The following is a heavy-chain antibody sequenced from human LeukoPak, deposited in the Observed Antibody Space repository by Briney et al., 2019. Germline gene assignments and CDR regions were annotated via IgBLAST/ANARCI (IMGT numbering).Heavy chain of an antibody. V-gene: IGHV1-46*01. CDR2: INPSGGST. Sequence: ASVKVSCKASGYTFTSYYMHWVRQAPGQGLEWMGIINPSGGSTSYAQKFQGRVTMTRDTSTSTVYMELSSLRSEDTAVYYRAREERYNWNDGDAFDIWGQGTMVTVSS. D-gene: IGHD1-1*01. J-gene: IGHJ3*02. CDR1: GYTFTSYY. CDR3: AREERYNWNDGDAFDI.